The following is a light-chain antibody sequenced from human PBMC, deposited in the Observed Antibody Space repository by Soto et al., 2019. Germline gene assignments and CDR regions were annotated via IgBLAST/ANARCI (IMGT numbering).Light chain of an antibody. CDR2: DVS. CDR3: NSYTTSSTLV. CDR1: SSDVGSYKY. Sequence: QSALTQPASVSGSPGQSITISCTGTSSDVGSYKYVSWYQQHPGKAPKLMIYDVSNRPSGGSNRFSGSKSGNTASLTISGLRAEDEADYYCNSYTTSSTLVFGTGTKLTVL. J-gene: IGLJ1*01. V-gene: IGLV2-14*03.